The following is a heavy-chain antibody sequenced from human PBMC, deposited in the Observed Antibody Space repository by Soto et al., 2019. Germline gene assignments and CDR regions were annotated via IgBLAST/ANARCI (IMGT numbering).Heavy chain of an antibody. D-gene: IGHD6-6*01. Sequence: ASVKVSCKASGGTFSSYAISWVRQAPGQGLEWMGGIIPIFGTANYAQKFQGRVTITADESTSTAYMELSSLRSEDTAVYYCARVEYSSSSVYNYYYYGMDVWGQGTTVTVSS. J-gene: IGHJ6*02. V-gene: IGHV1-69*13. CDR1: GGTFSSYA. CDR2: IIPIFGTA. CDR3: ARVEYSSSSVYNYYYYGMDV.